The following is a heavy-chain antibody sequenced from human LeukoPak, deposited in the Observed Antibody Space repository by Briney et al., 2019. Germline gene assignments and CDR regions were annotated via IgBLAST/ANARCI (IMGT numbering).Heavy chain of an antibody. CDR3: ARAAGDYAPYGMDV. D-gene: IGHD4-17*01. J-gene: IGHJ6*02. V-gene: IGHV1-69*13. CDR2: IIPIFGTA. CDR1: GGTFSRYA. Sequence: GASVKVSCKASGGTFSRYAISWVRQAPGQGLEWMGGIIPIFGTANYAQKFQGRVTITADESTSTASMELSALRSEDTAVYYCARAAGDYAPYGMDVWGQGTTVTVS.